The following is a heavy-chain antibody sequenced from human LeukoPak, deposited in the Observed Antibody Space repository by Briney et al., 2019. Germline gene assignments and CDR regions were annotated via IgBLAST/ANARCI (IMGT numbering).Heavy chain of an antibody. Sequence: SETLSLTCTVSGGSISSYYWSWIRQPPGKGLEWIGYIYYSGSTTYNPSLKSRVTMSVDTSKNQFSLKLSSVTAADTAVYYCARDSGATGEVKFDPWGQGTLVTVSS. J-gene: IGHJ5*02. CDR1: GGSISSYY. D-gene: IGHD3-16*01. V-gene: IGHV4-59*12. CDR2: IYYSGST. CDR3: ARDSGATGEVKFDP.